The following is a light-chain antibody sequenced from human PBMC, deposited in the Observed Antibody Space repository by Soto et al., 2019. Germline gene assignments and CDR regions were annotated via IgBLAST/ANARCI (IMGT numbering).Light chain of an antibody. CDR3: QKYNSAQWT. Sequence: DIQMTQSPASLSGSVGDRFTITCRASQGIYNYLAWYQQKPGKVPKLLIYAASNLQSGVPSRFSGSGSGTDLTITISSMQPEDVETYYCQKYNSAQWTFGQGKKVDIK. CDR2: AAS. V-gene: IGKV1-27*01. J-gene: IGKJ1*01. CDR1: QGIYNY.